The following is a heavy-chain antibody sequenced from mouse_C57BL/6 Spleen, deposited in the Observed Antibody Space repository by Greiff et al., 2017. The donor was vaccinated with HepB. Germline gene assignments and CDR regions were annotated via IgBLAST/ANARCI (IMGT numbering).Heavy chain of an antibody. V-gene: IGHV1-55*01. CDR3: AREFRDWDRFSFAY. Sequence: QVQLQQPGAELVKPGASVKMSCKASGYTFTSYWITWVKQRPGQGLEWIGDIYPGSGSTNYNEKFKSKATLTVDTSSSTAYMQLSSLTSEDSAVYYCAREFRDWDRFSFAYWGQGTLVTVSA. J-gene: IGHJ3*01. D-gene: IGHD4-1*01. CDR2: IYPGSGST. CDR1: GYTFTSYW.